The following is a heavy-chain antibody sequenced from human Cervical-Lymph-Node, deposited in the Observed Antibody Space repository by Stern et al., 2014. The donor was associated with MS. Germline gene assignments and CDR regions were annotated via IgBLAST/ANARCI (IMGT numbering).Heavy chain of an antibody. CDR2: IDYSGTI. V-gene: IGHV4-39*01. D-gene: IGHD1-1*01. J-gene: IGHJ4*02. CDR3: ARRYGTGLDY. CDR1: GGSISRSRYY. Sequence: QLLESGPGLVKPSETLSLTCTVSGGSISRSRYYWGWVRQPPGKGLEWIASIDYSGTINYSPYLKSRVSMSADTSNNQFSLSLNSVTVADTAVYYCARRYGTGLDYWGQGTLVTVSS.